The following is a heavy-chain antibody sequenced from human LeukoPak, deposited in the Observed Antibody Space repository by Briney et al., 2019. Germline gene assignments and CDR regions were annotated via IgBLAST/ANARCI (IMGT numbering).Heavy chain of an antibody. CDR3: ATIPFYGRHFDY. CDR2: ISSSSTI. CDR1: GFTFSSYS. V-gene: IGHV3-48*02. D-gene: IGHD4-17*01. Sequence: GGSLRLSCAASGFTFSSYSMNWVRQAPGKGLEWVSYISSSSTIYYADSVKGRFTISRDNAKNSLYLQMNSLRDEDTAVYYCATIPFYGRHFDYWGQGTLVTVSS. J-gene: IGHJ4*02.